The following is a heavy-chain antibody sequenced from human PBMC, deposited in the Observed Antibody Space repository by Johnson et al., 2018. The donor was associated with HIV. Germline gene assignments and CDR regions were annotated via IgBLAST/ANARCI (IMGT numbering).Heavy chain of an antibody. Sequence: QVQLVESGGGLVKPGGSLRLSCAASGFTFSDYYMSWIRQAPGKGLEWVSYISSSGSTIYYADSVKGRFTISRDNSKNTLYLQMNSLRVEDTAVYYCAKSIAAAGTNAFDIWGQGTMVNVSS. CDR2: ISSSGSTI. V-gene: IGHV3-11*04. D-gene: IGHD6-13*01. J-gene: IGHJ3*02. CDR1: GFTFSDYY. CDR3: AKSIAAAGTNAFDI.